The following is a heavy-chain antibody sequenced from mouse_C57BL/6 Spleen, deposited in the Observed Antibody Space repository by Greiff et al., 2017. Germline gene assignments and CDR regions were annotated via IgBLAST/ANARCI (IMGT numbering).Heavy chain of an antibody. V-gene: IGHV1-50*01. D-gene: IGHD1-1*01. CDR2: IDPSDSYT. J-gene: IGHJ2*01. CDR1: GYTFTSYW. Sequence: QVQLQQPGAELVKPGASVKLSCKASGYTFTSYWMQWVKQRPGQGLEWIGEIDPSDSYTNYNQKFKGKATLTVDTSSSTAYMQLSSLTSEDSAVYYCARRPNYGSSPFDYWGQGTTLTVSS. CDR3: ARRPNYGSSPFDY.